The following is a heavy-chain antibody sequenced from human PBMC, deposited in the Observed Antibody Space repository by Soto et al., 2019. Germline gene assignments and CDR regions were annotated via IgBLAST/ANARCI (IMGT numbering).Heavy chain of an antibody. CDR2: ISGSADST. CDR3: AKRSSSSTFDY. D-gene: IGHD6-6*01. Sequence: EVQLLESGGGLVQPGESLRLSCAASGFTFSSYAMSWVHQAPGKGLEWVSVISGSADSTYYADSVKGRFTISRDNSKNTLYLQMNSLRAEDTAVYYCAKRSSSSTFDYWGQGTLVTVAS. V-gene: IGHV3-23*01. J-gene: IGHJ4*02. CDR1: GFTFSSYA.